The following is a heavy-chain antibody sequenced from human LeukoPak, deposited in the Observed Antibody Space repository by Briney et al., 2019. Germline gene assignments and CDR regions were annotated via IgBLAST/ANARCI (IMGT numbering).Heavy chain of an antibody. J-gene: IGHJ4*02. CDR1: GFTFDHHS. CDR2: ITWDSSRT. V-gene: IGHV3-43*01. Sequence: QPGGSLRLSCATSGFTFDHHSMHWVRQPPGKGLEWVSLITWDSSRTHYSGSVEGRFTISRDNSKSSLYLQMDSLRTEDTALYYCAKNNAGGDYYHWWGQGTLVTVS. D-gene: IGHD2-21*01. CDR3: AKNNAGGDYYHW.